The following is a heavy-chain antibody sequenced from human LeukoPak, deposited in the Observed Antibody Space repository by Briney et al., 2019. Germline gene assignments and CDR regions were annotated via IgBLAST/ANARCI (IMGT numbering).Heavy chain of an antibody. V-gene: IGHV4-61*02. Sequence: SQTLSLTCTVSGGSISSGSYYWSWIRQPAGKGLEWIGRIYTSGSTNYNPSLKSRVTISVDTSKNQFSLKLSSVTAADTAVYYCARAQVVVAAPRYYYYYMDVWGKGTTVTGSS. J-gene: IGHJ6*03. CDR3: ARAQVVVAAPRYYYYYMDV. CDR1: GGSISSGSYY. D-gene: IGHD2-15*01. CDR2: IYTSGST.